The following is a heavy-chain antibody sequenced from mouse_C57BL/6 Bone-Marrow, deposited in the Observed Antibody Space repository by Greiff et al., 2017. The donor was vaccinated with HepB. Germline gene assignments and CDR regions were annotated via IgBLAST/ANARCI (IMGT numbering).Heavy chain of an antibody. CDR1: GYTFTDYE. CDR2: IDPETGGT. D-gene: IGHD2-2*01. CDR3: AREGYGDWFAY. Sequence: QVQLQQSGAELVRPGASVTLSCKASGYTFTDYEMHWVKQTPVHGLEWIGAIDPETGGTAYNQKFKGKAILTADKSSSTAYMQLSSLTSEDSAVYYCAREGYGDWFAYWGQGTLVTVSA. V-gene: IGHV1-15*01. J-gene: IGHJ3*01.